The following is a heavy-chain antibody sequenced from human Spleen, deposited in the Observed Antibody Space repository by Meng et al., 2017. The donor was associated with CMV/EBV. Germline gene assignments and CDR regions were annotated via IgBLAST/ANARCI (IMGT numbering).Heavy chain of an antibody. V-gene: IGHV4-39*07. CDR2: IYYSGST. Sequence: SSSSYYWGWIRQPPGKGLEWIGSIYYSGSTYYNPSLKSRVTISVDTSKNQFSLKLSSATAADTAVYYCARDPDPLIVVVPAARFDPWGQGTLVTVSS. CDR1: SSSSYY. J-gene: IGHJ5*02. D-gene: IGHD2-2*01. CDR3: ARDPDPLIVVVPAARFDP.